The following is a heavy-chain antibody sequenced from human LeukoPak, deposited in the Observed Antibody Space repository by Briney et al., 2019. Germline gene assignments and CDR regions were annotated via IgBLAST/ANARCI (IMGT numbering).Heavy chain of an antibody. D-gene: IGHD2-15*01. Sequence: KPSETLSLTCTVSGGSISSGDYYWRWIRQPPGKGLEWIGYIYYSGTTYYNPSLKSRVTISIDTSKNQFSLKLSSVTAADTAVYYCARDLFSYTTRRYFDYWGQGALVTVSS. CDR2: IYYSGTT. J-gene: IGHJ4*02. V-gene: IGHV4-30-4*01. CDR3: ARDLFSYTTRRYFDY. CDR1: GGSISSGDYY.